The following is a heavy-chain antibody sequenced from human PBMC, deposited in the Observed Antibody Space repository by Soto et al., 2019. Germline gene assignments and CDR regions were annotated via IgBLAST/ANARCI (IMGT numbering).Heavy chain of an antibody. Sequence: QVQLQESGPGLVRPSETLSLTCTISGGSIGSYYWTWIRQPPGKGLEWIGHIYYNGSTNYSPSLKSRVTMSRDTSQSQVSLKVRSVTAADTAVYYCARFSDYGDYYFYGFDVWGQGTTVTVTS. CDR3: ARFSDYGDYYFYGFDV. CDR2: IYYNGST. J-gene: IGHJ6*02. D-gene: IGHD4-17*01. V-gene: IGHV4-59*01. CDR1: GGSIGSYY.